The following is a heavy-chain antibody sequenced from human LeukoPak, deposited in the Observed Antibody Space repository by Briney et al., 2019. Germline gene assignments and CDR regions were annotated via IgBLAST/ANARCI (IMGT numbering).Heavy chain of an antibody. CDR3: ARGYCSSTSCYSMDHWFDP. Sequence: SVKVSCKASGGTFSSYAISWVRQAPGQGLEWMGGIISIFGTANYAQKFQGRVTITTDESTRTAYMELSSLRSEDTAVYYCARGYCSSTSCYSMDHWFDPWGQGTLVTVSS. V-gene: IGHV1-69*05. CDR2: IISIFGTA. J-gene: IGHJ5*02. D-gene: IGHD2-2*02. CDR1: GGTFSSYA.